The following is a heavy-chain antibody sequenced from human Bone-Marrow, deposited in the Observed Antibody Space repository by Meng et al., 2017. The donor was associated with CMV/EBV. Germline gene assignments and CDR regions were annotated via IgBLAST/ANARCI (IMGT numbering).Heavy chain of an antibody. CDR3: ARVDYDNSKYYHP. V-gene: IGHV3-21*01. D-gene: IGHD3-22*01. J-gene: IGHJ5*02. CDR1: GFTFSSYS. CDR2: ISSSGSAK. Sequence: GESLKISCAASGFTFSSYSMNWVRQAPGKGLELVSSISSSGSAKYYADSVKGRFTISRDNANNSLSLQLNSLRAEDTAVYYCARVDYDNSKYYHPWGQGTLVTVSS.